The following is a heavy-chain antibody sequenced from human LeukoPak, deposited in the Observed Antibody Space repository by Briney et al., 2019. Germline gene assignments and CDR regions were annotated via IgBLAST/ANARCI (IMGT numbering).Heavy chain of an antibody. CDR2: IYYSGST. V-gene: IGHV4-31*03. Sequence: SETLSLTCTVSGGSISSGGYYWSWIRQHPGKGLEWIGYIYYSGSTYYNPSLKSRVTISVDTSKNQFSLKLSSVTAADTAVYYCARMGAYYCSGGSCYSPDFDYWGQGTLVTVSS. D-gene: IGHD2-15*01. CDR1: GGSISSGGYY. J-gene: IGHJ4*02. CDR3: ARMGAYYCSGGSCYSPDFDY.